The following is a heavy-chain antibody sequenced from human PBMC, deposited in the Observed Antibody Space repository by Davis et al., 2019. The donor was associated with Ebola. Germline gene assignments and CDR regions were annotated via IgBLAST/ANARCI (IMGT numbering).Heavy chain of an antibody. CDR2: TSHTGTT. J-gene: IGHJ6*02. Sequence: SETLSLTCAVSGASISRGNWWPWVRQPPGEGLEWIGETSHTGTTNYNPSLKSRLTISLDKSRNQFSLILRSVTAADTARYFCARAAALESAGDGMDVWGQGTTVTVSS. D-gene: IGHD3-3*01. V-gene: IGHV4-4*02. CDR1: GASISRGNW. CDR3: ARAAALESAGDGMDV.